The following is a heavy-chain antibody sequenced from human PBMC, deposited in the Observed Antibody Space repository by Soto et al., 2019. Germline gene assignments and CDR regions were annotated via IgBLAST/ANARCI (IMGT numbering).Heavy chain of an antibody. V-gene: IGHV3-7*01. CDR3: ARGYSSGWYGYDAFDI. CDR2: MKQDGSEK. CDR1: GFTVSNYH. Sequence: GSLRLSCAASGFTVSNYHMSWVRQAPGKGLEWVANMKQDGSEKYYVDSVKGRFTISRDNAKNSLYLQMNSLRAEDTAVYYCARGYSSGWYGYDAFDIWGQGTMVTVSS. D-gene: IGHD6-19*01. J-gene: IGHJ3*02.